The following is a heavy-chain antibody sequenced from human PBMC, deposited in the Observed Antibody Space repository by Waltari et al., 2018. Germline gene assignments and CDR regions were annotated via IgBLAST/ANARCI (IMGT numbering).Heavy chain of an antibody. J-gene: IGHJ3*02. CDR3: ARVGGTSVFDI. CDR2: INYGDGRA. CDR1: GFAFSLYS. D-gene: IGHD1-26*01. Sequence: EEQLVESGGGLVQPGGSLRLSCAASGFAFSLYSMHWVRQAPGKGLVSVSTINYGDGRAFYADSVKGRFTISRDNSKKMVYLQMGILRAEDMAVYYCARVGGTSVFDIWGQGTRVTVSS. V-gene: IGHV3-64*07.